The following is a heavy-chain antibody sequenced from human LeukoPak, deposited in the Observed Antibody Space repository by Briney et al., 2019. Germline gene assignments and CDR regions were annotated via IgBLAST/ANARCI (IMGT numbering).Heavy chain of an antibody. CDR1: GYSFTSYW. V-gene: IGHV5-51*01. CDR3: ARHGPDTAMVTSYDY. J-gene: IGHJ4*02. D-gene: IGHD5-18*01. CDR2: IYPGDSDT. Sequence: GESLKISCKGSGYSFTSYWIGWVRQMPGKGLEWMGIIYPGDSDTRYSPSFQGQVTISADKSISTAYLQWSSLKASDTAMYYCARHGPDTAMVTSYDYWGQGTLVTVST.